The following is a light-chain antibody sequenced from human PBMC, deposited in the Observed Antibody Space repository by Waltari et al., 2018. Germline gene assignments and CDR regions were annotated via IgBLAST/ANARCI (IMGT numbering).Light chain of an antibody. Sequence: QSALTQPPSASGSPGQSVTISCTGTSSDVGGYNYVSWYQQHPGKAPKLMIYEVSKRPSGVPDRFYGSKSGNTASLTVSGLQADDEAHYYCSSYVGSDILVFGGGTKLTVL. CDR1: SSDVGGYNY. J-gene: IGLJ2*01. CDR2: EVS. CDR3: SSYVGSDILV. V-gene: IGLV2-8*01.